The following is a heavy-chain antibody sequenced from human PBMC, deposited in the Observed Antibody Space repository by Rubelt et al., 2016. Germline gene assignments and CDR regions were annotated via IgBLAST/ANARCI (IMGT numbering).Heavy chain of an antibody. CDR3: ARYQDGVSLDF. D-gene: IGHD5-24*01. Sequence: QALLVQSGAEMKKPGASVKVSCKASGYTFTKYEIHWVRQATGQGLEWMGWMNPQIDKTAYAQSFQGRVTRTRDTSMNTVYMGLSSLISDDTAVYYCARYQDGVSLDFWGQGTLVTVSS. CDR1: GYTFTKYE. CDR2: MNPQIDKT. J-gene: IGHJ4*02. V-gene: IGHV1-8*01.